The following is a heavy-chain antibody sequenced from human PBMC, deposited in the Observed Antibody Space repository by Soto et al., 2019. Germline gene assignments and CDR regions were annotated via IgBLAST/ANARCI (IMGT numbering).Heavy chain of an antibody. CDR1: GGTFSSYA. D-gene: IGHD4-4*01. V-gene: IGHV1-69*13. CDR2: IIPIFGTA. Sequence: SVKFSCKASGGTFSSYAISWVRQAPGQGLEWMGGIIPIFGTANYAQKFQGRVTITADESTSTAYMELSSLRSEDTAVYYCARGPPDSNFFWFDPWGQGTLVTVSS. CDR3: ARGPPDSNFFWFDP. J-gene: IGHJ5*02.